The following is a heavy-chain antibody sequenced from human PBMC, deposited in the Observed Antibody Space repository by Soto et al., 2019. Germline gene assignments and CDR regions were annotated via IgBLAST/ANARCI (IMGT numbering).Heavy chain of an antibody. V-gene: IGHV4-59*01. Sequence: TLSLTCTVSGGSISSYYWSWIRQPPGKGLEWIGYIYYSGSTNYNPSLKSRVTISVDTSKNQFSLKLSSVTAADKAVYYCARELRDSSGCFDYWGQGTLVTVSS. CDR2: IYYSGST. CDR3: ARELRDSSGCFDY. CDR1: GGSISSYY. J-gene: IGHJ4*02. D-gene: IGHD3-22*01.